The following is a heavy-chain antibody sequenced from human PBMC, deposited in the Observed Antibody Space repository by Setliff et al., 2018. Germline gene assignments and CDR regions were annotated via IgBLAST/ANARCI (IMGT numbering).Heavy chain of an antibody. V-gene: IGHV1-18*01. CDR2: ISAYNGNT. D-gene: IGHD4-17*01. J-gene: IGHJ6*03. Sequence: ASVKVSCKASGYTFTSYGISWVRQAPGQGLEWMGWISAYNGNTNYAQKLQGRVTMTTDTSTSTAYMELRSLRSDDTAVYYCARIGVDYGDYQSRAERFYYYYTDVWGKGTTVTVSS. CDR1: GYTFTSYG. CDR3: ARIGVDYGDYQSRAERFYYYYTDV.